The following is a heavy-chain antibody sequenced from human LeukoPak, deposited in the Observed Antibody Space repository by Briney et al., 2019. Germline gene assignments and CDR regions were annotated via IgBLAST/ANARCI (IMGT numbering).Heavy chain of an antibody. CDR3: ARVLRYCSGGNCYSGGLGYMDV. J-gene: IGHJ6*03. CDR1: GFTLSNYA. V-gene: IGHV3-23*01. CDR2: ITGSGALT. D-gene: IGHD2-15*01. Sequence: GGSLRLSCAASGFTLSNYAMTWVRQAPGKGLEWVSSITGSGALTYYADSVKGRFTISKDNAMDTLFLQMNSLRAEDTAVYYCARVLRYCSGGNCYSGGLGYMDVWGKGTTVTISS.